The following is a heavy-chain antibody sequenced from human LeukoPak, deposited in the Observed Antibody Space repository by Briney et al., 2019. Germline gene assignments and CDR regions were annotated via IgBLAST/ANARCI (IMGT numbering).Heavy chain of an antibody. CDR2: IYWDDDK. V-gene: IGHV2-5*02. CDR1: GFSLSTSGVG. Sequence: AGPTLVKPTQTLTLTCTFSGFSLSTSGVGVGWIRQPPGKALDWLALIYWDDDKRYSPSLKSRLTITKDTSKNQVVLTMTNMDPVDTATYYCAHTSGYDYRDAFDIWGQGTMVTVSS. D-gene: IGHD5-12*01. CDR3: AHTSGYDYRDAFDI. J-gene: IGHJ3*02.